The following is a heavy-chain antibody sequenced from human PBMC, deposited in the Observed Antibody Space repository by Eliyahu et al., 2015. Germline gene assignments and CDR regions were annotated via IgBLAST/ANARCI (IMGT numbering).Heavy chain of an antibody. J-gene: IGHJ4*02. Sequence: EWIGYIYYSGSTNYNPSLKSRVTISVDTSKNQFSLKLSSVTAADTAVYYCARVAHYYDSSGYDYWGQGTLVTVSS. V-gene: IGHV4-59*01. CDR2: IYYSGST. D-gene: IGHD3-22*01. CDR3: ARVAHYYDSSGYDY.